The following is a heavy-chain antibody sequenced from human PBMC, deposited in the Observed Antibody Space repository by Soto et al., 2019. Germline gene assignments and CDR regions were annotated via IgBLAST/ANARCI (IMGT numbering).Heavy chain of an antibody. V-gene: IGHV1-18*01. J-gene: IGHJ4*02. CDR3: ARVRSDYGDYDNYFDY. CDR1: GYTFTSYG. D-gene: IGHD4-17*01. Sequence: ASVKVSCKASGYTFTSYGISWVRQAPGQGLEWMGWISAYNGNTNYAQKLQGRVTMTTDTSTSTAYMELRSLRSDDTAVYYCARVRSDYGDYDNYFDYWGQGTLVTVSS. CDR2: ISAYNGNT.